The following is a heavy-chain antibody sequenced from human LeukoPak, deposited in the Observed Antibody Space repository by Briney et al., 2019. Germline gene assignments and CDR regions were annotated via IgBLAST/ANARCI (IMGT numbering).Heavy chain of an antibody. Sequence: GGSLRLSCAASGFTFSSYGMHWVRQAPGKGLEWVAVIWYDGSNKYYADSVKGRFTISRDNSKNTLYLQMNSLRAEDTAVYYCAKDHSAAGPFDYWGQGTLVTVSS. D-gene: IGHD6-13*01. J-gene: IGHJ4*02. CDR3: AKDHSAAGPFDY. CDR2: IWYDGSNK. V-gene: IGHV3-33*06. CDR1: GFTFSSYG.